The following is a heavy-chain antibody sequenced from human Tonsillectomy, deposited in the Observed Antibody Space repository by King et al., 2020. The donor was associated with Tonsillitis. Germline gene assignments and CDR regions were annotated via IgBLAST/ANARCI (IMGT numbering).Heavy chain of an antibody. J-gene: IGHJ4*02. CDR2: VYYSGST. CDR1: GGSISSSSYY. Sequence: LQLQESGPGLVKPSETLSLTCTVSGGSISSSSYYWGWIRQPPGKGREWIGRVYYSGSTYYNPALRCRGTISVDRSKNEFALKLSTVTAADTAVFLCARHPRGGLLLVGKDIQFDYWSQGTLVTVSS. CDR3: ARHPRGGLLLVGKDIQFDY. D-gene: IGHD3-22*01. V-gene: IGHV4-39*01.